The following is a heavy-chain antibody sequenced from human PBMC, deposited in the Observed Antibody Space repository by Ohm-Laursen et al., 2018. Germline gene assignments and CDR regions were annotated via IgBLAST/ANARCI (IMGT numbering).Heavy chain of an antibody. D-gene: IGHD4-17*01. V-gene: IGHV3-48*03. CDR1: GFTFSSYE. Sequence: SLRLSCAASGFTFSSYEMNWVRQAPGKGLEWVSYITSSGSTIYYADSVKGRFTISRDNSKNTLYLQMNSLRAEDTAVYYCARGPRTVTTGGDPWGQGTLVTVSS. CDR2: ITSSGSTI. J-gene: IGHJ5*02. CDR3: ARGPRTVTTGGDP.